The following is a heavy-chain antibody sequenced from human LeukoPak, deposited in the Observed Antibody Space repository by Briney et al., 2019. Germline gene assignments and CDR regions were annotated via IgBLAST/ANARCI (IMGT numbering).Heavy chain of an antibody. J-gene: IGHJ6*03. CDR1: GFTLSDYF. CDR2: ISSHGTSI. V-gene: IGHV3-11*01. CDR3: ARGAKYYYYYMDV. Sequence: PGGSLRLSCAASGFTLSDYFMSWIRQAPGKGLEWVSYISSHGTSIDYADSVKGRFTVSRDNAKNSLYLQMNSLRADDTAVYYCARGAKYYYYYMDVWGKGTTVTVSS.